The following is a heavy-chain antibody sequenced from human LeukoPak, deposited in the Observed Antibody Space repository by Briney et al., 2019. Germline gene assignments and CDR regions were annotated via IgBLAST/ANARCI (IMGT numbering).Heavy chain of an antibody. CDR3: ARDRAGSAWYTTFDY. CDR2: ISPSGGST. CDR1: GYTFSRYY. D-gene: IGHD6-19*01. Sequence: GASVKVSCKASGYTFSRYYMHWVRQAPGQGLEWMGIISPSGGSTTYAQKFQGRVTMTTDTSTSRVYMDLRSLRSDDTAVYYCARDRAGSAWYTTFDYWGQGTLVTVSS. J-gene: IGHJ4*02. V-gene: IGHV1-46*01.